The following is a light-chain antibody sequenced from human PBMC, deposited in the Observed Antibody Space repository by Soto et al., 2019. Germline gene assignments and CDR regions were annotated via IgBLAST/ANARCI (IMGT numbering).Light chain of an antibody. Sequence: QSVLTQPASVSGSPGQSITIACTGTSSDVGSYNLVSWYQQHPGKAPKLMIYEGSKRPSGVSNRFSGYQSGNTASLTISGLQAEDEADYYCCSYAGSSTGVFGGGTQLTV. J-gene: IGLJ3*02. CDR1: SSDVGSYNL. V-gene: IGLV2-23*01. CDR3: CSYAGSSTGV. CDR2: EGS.